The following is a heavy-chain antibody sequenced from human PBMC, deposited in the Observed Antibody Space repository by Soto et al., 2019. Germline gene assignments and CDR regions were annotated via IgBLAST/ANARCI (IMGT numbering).Heavy chain of an antibody. CDR2: ISGSGGST. J-gene: IGHJ4*02. V-gene: IGHV3-23*01. D-gene: IGHD3-22*01. CDR3: ARSSYYYDSSGYYETSYYFDY. Sequence: GGSLRLSCAAAGFTFRSYAMSWVRQAQGKGLEWVSAISGSGGSTYYAASVKGRFTISRDNAKNSLYLQMNSLRAEDTAVYYCARSSYYYDSSGYYETSYYFDYWGQGTLVTVSS. CDR1: GFTFRSYA.